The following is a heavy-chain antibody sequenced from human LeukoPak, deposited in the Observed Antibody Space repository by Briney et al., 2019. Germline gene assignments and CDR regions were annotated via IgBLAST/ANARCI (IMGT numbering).Heavy chain of an antibody. J-gene: IGHJ6*02. CDR3: ARDQRRYYYGMDV. V-gene: IGHV4-59*01. CDR2: IYYSGST. Sequence: SETLSLTCTVSGGSISSYYWSWIRQPPGKGLEWIGYIYYSGSTNYNPSLKSRVTISVDTSKNQFSLKLSSVTAADTAVYYCARDQRRYYYGMDVWGQGTTVTVSS. CDR1: GGSISSYY.